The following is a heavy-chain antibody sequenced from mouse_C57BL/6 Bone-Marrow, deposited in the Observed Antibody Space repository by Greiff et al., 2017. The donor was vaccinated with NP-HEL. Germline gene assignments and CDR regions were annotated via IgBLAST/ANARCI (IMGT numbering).Heavy chain of an antibody. CDR1: GYTFTSYW. J-gene: IGHJ4*01. CDR2: IHPNSGST. CDR3: ARSFDDYGSSSLYYAMDY. Sequence: QVQLKESGAELVKPGASVKLSCKASGYTFTSYWMHWVKQRPGQGLEWIGMIHPNSGSTNYNEKFKSKATLTVDKSSSTAYMQLSSLTSEDSAVYYCARSFDDYGSSSLYYAMDYWGQGTSVTVSS. V-gene: IGHV1-64*01. D-gene: IGHD1-1*01.